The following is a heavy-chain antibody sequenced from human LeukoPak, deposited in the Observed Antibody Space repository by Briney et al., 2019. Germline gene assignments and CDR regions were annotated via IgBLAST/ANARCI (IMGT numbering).Heavy chain of an antibody. V-gene: IGHV3-48*03. CDR3: ATEKIPDEHRGAFDV. CDR1: GFTFSSYE. J-gene: IGHJ3*01. Sequence: AGGSLRLSCAASGFTFSSYEMNWVRQAPGKGLEWVSYISSSGSTIYYADSVKGRFTISRDNAKNSLYLQMNSLRAEDTAVYYCATEKIPDEHRGAFDVWGQGTMVTVSS. D-gene: IGHD1/OR15-1a*01. CDR2: ISSSGSTI.